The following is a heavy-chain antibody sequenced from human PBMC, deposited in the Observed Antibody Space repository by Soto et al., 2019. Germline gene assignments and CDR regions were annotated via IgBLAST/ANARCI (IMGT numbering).Heavy chain of an antibody. V-gene: IGHV1-24*01. J-gene: IGHJ4*02. CDR1: GYTLTELS. D-gene: IGHD6-13*01. CDR2: FDPEDGET. Sequence: GASVKVSCKVSGYTLTELSMHWVRQAPGKGLEWMGGFDPEDGETIYAQEFQGRVTMTEDTSTDTAYMELSSLRSEDTAVYYCATGLAAAPASDYWGQGTLVTVSS. CDR3: ATGLAAAPASDY.